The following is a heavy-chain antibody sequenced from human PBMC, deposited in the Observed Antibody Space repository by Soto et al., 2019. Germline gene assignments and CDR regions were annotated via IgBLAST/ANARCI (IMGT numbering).Heavy chain of an antibody. D-gene: IGHD3-16*01. CDR3: ARHWSMIHYDYGWGSYDNYGMDV. CDR2: MYHSGST. Sequence: ASETLSLTCAVSGGSISSGGYSWSWIRQPPGKGLEWIGYMYHSGSTYYNPSLKSRVTISVDTSKNQFSLKLSSVTAADTAVYYCARHWSMIHYDYGWGSYDNYGMDVWGQGTTVTVSS. J-gene: IGHJ6*02. V-gene: IGHV4-30-2*03. CDR1: GGSISSGGYS.